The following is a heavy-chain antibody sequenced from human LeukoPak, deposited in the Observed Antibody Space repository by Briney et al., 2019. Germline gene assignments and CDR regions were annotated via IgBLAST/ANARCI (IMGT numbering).Heavy chain of an antibody. CDR1: GFTLGAIA. Sequence: GGSLRLSCAASGFTLGAIAMHWVRQAPGKGLEWVSLINKDGSNTYYADSVKGRFTISRDNSKDSLYLQMNSLRTEDSALYYCATWAFYHNLDVWGQGITVIVSS. D-gene: IGHD1-14*01. J-gene: IGHJ6*02. CDR2: INKDGSNT. CDR3: ATWAFYHNLDV. V-gene: IGHV3-43*02.